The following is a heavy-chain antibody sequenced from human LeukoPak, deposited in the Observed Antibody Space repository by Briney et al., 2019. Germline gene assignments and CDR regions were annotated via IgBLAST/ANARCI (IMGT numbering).Heavy chain of an antibody. CDR2: ISSSSSSI. J-gene: IGHJ1*01. Sequence: GGSLRLSCAASGFTSSIYNMNWVRQAPGKGLEWVSYISSSSSSIYYADSVKGRFTISRGNAKNSLYLQMNSLRAEDTAVYYCATDLRYYDSSGPVNFASWGQGTLVTVSS. D-gene: IGHD3-22*01. CDR3: ATDLRYYDSSGPVNFAS. V-gene: IGHV3-48*01. CDR1: GFTSSIYN.